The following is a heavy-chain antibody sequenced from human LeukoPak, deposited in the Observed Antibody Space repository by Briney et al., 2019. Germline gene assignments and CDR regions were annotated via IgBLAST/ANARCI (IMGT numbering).Heavy chain of an antibody. Sequence: GRSLRLSCAASEFTFSSYGMHWVRQAPGEGLEWVAVIWYDGSNKFYADSVKGRFTISRDNSKNTLYLQMNSLRDEDTAVYYCARDGGGTTVTPSYWGQGTLVTVSS. CDR2: IWYDGSNK. J-gene: IGHJ4*02. V-gene: IGHV3-33*01. D-gene: IGHD4-17*01. CDR3: ARDGGGTTVTPSY. CDR1: EFTFSSYG.